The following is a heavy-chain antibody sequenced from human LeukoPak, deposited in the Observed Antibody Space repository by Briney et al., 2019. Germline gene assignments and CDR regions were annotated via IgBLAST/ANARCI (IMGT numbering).Heavy chain of an antibody. J-gene: IGHJ4*02. CDR1: GGSINDGGYY. V-gene: IGHV4-31*03. D-gene: IGHD5-24*01. CDR2: IYYSGSS. CDR3: ARNRDGYNSFDY. Sequence: SETLSLTCTVSGGSINDGGYYWSWIRQHPGKGLEWIGYIYYSGSSYYNPSLRSRVTISVDTSKNHFSLKLSSVTAADTAVYYCARNRDGYNSFDYWGQGTLVTVSS.